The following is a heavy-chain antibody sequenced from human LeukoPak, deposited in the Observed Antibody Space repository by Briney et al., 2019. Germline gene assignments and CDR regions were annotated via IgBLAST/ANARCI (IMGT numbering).Heavy chain of an antibody. CDR1: GYSISSGYY. V-gene: IGHV4-38-2*01. D-gene: IGHD3-10*01. CDR3: ARASGSYGSGSYYYGMDV. CDR2: IFHIGST. J-gene: IGHJ6*04. Sequence: SETLSLTCAVSGYSISSGYYWGWIRQPPGKGLEWIGSIFHIGSTYYNPSLKSRVNMSVDTSKNQISLKLSSVTAADTAVYYCARASGSYGSGSYYYGMDVWGKGTTVTVSS.